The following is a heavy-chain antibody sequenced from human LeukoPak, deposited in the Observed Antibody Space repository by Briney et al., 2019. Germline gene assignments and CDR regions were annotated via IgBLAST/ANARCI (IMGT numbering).Heavy chain of an antibody. CDR3: AGYGATYFFDF. CDR1: GDSISRSAYY. Sequence: PSETLSLTCTVSGDSISRSAYYWGWIRQPPGKGLEWIGSIYHSGNTYYNPSLKSRVTIFVDTSKNQFSLMLSSVTAADTAVYYSAGYGATYFFDFSGRRTLVTVSS. D-gene: IGHD4-17*01. J-gene: IGHJ4*02. V-gene: IGHV4-39*01. CDR2: IYHSGNT.